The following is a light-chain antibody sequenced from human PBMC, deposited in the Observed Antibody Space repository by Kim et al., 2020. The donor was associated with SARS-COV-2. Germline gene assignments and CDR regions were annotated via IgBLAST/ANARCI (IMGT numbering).Light chain of an antibody. V-gene: IGLV3-21*04. CDR3: QVWDSSTYQVL. CDR1: NIGTKS. CDR2: YDS. Sequence: SYELTQPPSVSMAPGETARITCDGDNIGTKSVYWYQQKAGQTPVLLIYYDSRRPSGIPERFSGSNSGNTATLPVSRVEAGDEADYYCQVWDSSTYQVLFG. J-gene: IGLJ3*02.